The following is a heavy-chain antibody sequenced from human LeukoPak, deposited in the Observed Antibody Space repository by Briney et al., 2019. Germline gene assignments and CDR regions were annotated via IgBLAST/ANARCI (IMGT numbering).Heavy chain of an antibody. Sequence: SETLSLTCTVSGGSISSYYWSWIRQPPGKGLEWIGYINDSGSTNYNPSLKSRVTISVDTSKNQFSLKLSSVTAADTAVYYCARMREVRSSWYSFRYFDYWGQGTLVTASS. D-gene: IGHD6-13*01. CDR2: INDSGST. CDR3: ARMREVRSSWYSFRYFDY. J-gene: IGHJ4*02. CDR1: GGSISSYY. V-gene: IGHV4-59*01.